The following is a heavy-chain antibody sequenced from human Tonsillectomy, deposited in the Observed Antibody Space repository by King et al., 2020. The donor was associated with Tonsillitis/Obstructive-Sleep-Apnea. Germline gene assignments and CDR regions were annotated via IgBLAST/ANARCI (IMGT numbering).Heavy chain of an antibody. Sequence: VQLVESGGGLVQPGRSLRLSCAASGFTFDDYAMHWVRQAPGKGLEWVSGISWNSGSIGYADSVKGRFTISRDNAKNSLYLQMNSLRAEDTALYYCAKGGPVAGNEGGLGNCLDPWGQGTLVTVSS. J-gene: IGHJ5*02. V-gene: IGHV3-9*01. D-gene: IGHD6-19*01. CDR2: ISWNSGSI. CDR1: GFTFDDYA. CDR3: AKGGPVAGNEGGLGNCLDP.